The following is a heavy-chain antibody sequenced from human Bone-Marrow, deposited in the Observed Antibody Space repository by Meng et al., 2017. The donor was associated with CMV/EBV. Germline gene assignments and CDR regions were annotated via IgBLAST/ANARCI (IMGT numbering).Heavy chain of an antibody. CDR3: ARHFSYQAGTTVYFGY. J-gene: IGHJ4*02. CDR2: LSTSSTT. Sequence: FTLSNGGVGWVRQASEKGLEWVSTLSTSSTTYYADSVTGRFTISRDNSKNTVYLQMNSLRAEDTAVYYCARHFSYQAGTTVYFGYWGQGTLVTVSS. CDR1: FTLSNGG. V-gene: IGHV3-23*01. D-gene: IGHD4-17*01.